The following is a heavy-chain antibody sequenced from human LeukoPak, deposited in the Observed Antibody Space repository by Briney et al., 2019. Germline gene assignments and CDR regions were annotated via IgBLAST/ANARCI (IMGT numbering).Heavy chain of an antibody. CDR3: ARDSRGYGSGSSTYYFDS. J-gene: IGHJ4*02. CDR1: GFTFSSYS. D-gene: IGHD3-10*01. V-gene: IGHV3-21*01. Sequence: GGSLRLSCAASGFTFSSYSMNWVRQAPGKGLEWVSSISSSRSYIYYADSVKGRFTISRDNAKNSLYLQMNSLRAEDTAVYYCARDSRGYGSGSSTYYFDSWGQGTLVTVSS. CDR2: ISSSRSYI.